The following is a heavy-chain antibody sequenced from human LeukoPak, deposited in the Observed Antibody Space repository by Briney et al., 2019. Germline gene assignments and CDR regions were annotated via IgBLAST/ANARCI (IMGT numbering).Heavy chain of an antibody. Sequence: ASVKVSCKASGYTFTGYYMHWVRQAPGQGLEWMGWINPNSGGTNYAQKFQGRVTMTRDTSISTAYMELSRLRSDDTAVYYCARGRPKYYCSGGSCALDYWGQGTLVTVSS. J-gene: IGHJ4*02. CDR3: ARGRPKYYCSGGSCALDY. D-gene: IGHD2-15*01. CDR1: GYTFTGYY. CDR2: INPNSGGT. V-gene: IGHV1-2*02.